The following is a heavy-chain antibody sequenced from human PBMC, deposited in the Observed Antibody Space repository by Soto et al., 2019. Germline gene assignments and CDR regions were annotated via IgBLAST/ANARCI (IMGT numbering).Heavy chain of an antibody. D-gene: IGHD6-6*01. CDR2: IYYSGST. Sequence: QVHLQESGPGLVKASQTLSLTCTVSGGSISGGGGYYWSWIRQHPGKGLEWIGYIYYSGSTYYNPSLKSRATISVDTSENQFSLKLSSVTAADTAVYYCARRASSGRDPFYFDYWGQGTLVDVSS. CDR3: ARRASSGRDPFYFDY. J-gene: IGHJ4*02. CDR1: GGSISGGGGYY. V-gene: IGHV4-31*03.